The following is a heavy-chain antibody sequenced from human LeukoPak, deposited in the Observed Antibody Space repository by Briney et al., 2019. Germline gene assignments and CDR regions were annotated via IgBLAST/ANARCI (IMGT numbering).Heavy chain of an antibody. J-gene: IGHJ4*02. D-gene: IGHD3-3*01. V-gene: IGHV3-43D*04. Sequence: GGSLRLSCAASGFTFDDCAMHWVRQAPGKGLEWVSLISWDGGSTYYADSVKGRFTISRDNSKNSLYLQMNSLRAEDTALYYCAKDSGGDDFWSGYYLDYWGQGTLVTVSS. CDR1: GFTFDDCA. CDR2: ISWDGGST. CDR3: AKDSGGDDFWSGYYLDY.